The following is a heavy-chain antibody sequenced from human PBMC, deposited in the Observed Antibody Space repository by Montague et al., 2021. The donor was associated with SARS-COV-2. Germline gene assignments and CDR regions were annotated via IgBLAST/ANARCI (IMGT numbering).Heavy chain of an antibody. Sequence: SLRLSCAVSGFTFNSYSVNWVRQAPGKGLEWASSISSSSTSIYYADSVKGRFTISRDNAKNSLYLQMNSLRAEDTAVYYCYSGYDFGYWGQGTLVTVSS. V-gene: IGHV3-21*01. D-gene: IGHD5-12*01. J-gene: IGHJ4*02. CDR2: ISSSSTSI. CDR3: YSGYDFGY. CDR1: GFTFNSYS.